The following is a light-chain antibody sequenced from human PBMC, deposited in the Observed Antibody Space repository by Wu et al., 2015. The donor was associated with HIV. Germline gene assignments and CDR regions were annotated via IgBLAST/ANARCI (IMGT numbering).Light chain of an antibody. J-gene: IGKJ1*01. V-gene: IGKV1-8*01. CDR1: QGISGY. Sequence: AIRMTQSPSSLSASTGDRVTITCRASQGISGYLAWYQQKPGKAPKLLLYAASTLQSGVPSRFSGSGSGTDFTLTISCLQSEDFATYYCQQYYNYLWTLGQGTKVEIK. CDR2: AAS. CDR3: QQYYNYLWT.